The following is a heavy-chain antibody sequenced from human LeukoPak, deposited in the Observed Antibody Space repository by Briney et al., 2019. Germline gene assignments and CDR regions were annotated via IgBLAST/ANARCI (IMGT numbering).Heavy chain of an antibody. J-gene: IGHJ4*02. V-gene: IGHV3-15*01. D-gene: IGHD3-22*01. CDR1: GFIFRKTW. CDR2: IKSKTDGGTS. CDR3: TTEFDYYDRSGFLLEKYYFDY. Sequence: PGGSLRLSCVVSGFIFRKTWMSWVRQAPGKGLEWVGRIKSKTDGGTSDYAAPVKGRFTISRDDSKNTLYLQMNSLEAEDTAVYYCTTEFDYYDRSGFLLEKYYFDYWGQGTRVIVSS.